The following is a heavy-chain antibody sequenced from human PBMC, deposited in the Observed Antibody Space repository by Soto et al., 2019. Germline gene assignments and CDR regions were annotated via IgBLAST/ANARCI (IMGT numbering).Heavy chain of an antibody. CDR1: GFTFDDYA. J-gene: IGHJ4*02. CDR2: ISWNSGSI. Sequence: ESGGGLVQPGRSLRLSCAASGFTFDDYAMHWVRQAPGKGLEWVSGISWNSGSIGYADSVKGRFTISRDNAKNSLYLQMNSLRAEDTALYYCAKGSAVATTRLDYWGQGTLVTVSS. D-gene: IGHD5-12*01. V-gene: IGHV3-9*01. CDR3: AKGSAVATTRLDY.